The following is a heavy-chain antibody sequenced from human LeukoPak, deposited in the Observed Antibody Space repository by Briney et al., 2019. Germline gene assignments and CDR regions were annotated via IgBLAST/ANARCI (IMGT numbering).Heavy chain of an antibody. V-gene: IGHV4-34*01. CDR1: GGSFSGYY. CDR3: ARIGTAMVVPFDY. D-gene: IGHD5-18*01. Sequence: SETLSLTCAVYGGSFSGYYWSWIRQHPGKGLEWIGYIYYSGTTYYNPSLKSRVTISVDTSKNQLSLKLSSVTAADTAVYYCARIGTAMVVPFDYWGQGTLVTVSS. CDR2: IYYSGTT. J-gene: IGHJ4*02.